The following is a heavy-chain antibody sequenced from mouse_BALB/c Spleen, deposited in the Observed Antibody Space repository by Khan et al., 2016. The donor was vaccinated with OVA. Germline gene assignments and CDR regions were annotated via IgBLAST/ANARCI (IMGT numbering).Heavy chain of an antibody. J-gene: IGHJ3*01. Sequence: QVQLQQPGAELVKPGTSVKISCKASGYTFTSYYMYWVKQRPGQGLEWIGGINPNNGDSNFNDKFKRKATLTVAKSSSTAYMQLGILTSEDSAVYYCARSGYGNPFAYWGQGTLVTVSA. CDR1: GYTFTSYY. V-gene: IGHV1S81*02. CDR2: INPNNGDS. D-gene: IGHD2-1*01. CDR3: ARSGYGNPFAY.